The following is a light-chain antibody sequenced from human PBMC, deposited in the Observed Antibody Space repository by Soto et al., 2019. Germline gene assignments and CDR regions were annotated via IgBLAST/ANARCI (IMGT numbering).Light chain of an antibody. J-gene: IGKJ5*01. CDR3: QQYGGSPIT. V-gene: IGKV3-20*01. CDR2: GAS. CDR1: QSVNTK. Sequence: IVLTQSPGTLSLSPGDRVTLSCRASQSVNTKLVWYQQKPGQAPTLLMSGASNRASGVPVRFSGSGSGTDFTLTISRLEPEDFALYYCQQYGGSPITFGLGTRLEIK.